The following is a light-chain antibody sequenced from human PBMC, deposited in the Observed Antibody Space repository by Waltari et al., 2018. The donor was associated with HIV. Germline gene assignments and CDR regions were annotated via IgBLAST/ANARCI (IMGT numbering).Light chain of an antibody. CDR3: QQYYSYPRT. CDR2: AGF. J-gene: IGKJ5*01. CDR1: QDISSY. Sequence: AIRMTQSPSSVSASTGDRVTITCRAGQDISSYLVWYQQKPGRAPELLIYAGFALQSGVPSRFSGSGSGTDFTLTISSLQSEDFATYYCQQYYSYPRTFGQGTRLEI. V-gene: IGKV1-8*01.